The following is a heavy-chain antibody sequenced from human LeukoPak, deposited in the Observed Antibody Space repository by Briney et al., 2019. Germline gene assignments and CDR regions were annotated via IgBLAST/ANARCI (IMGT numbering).Heavy chain of an antibody. CDR3: TRDPEYGDYRYGMDV. CDR2: IYYSVST. D-gene: IGHD4-17*01. V-gene: IGHV4-30-4*01. Sequence: SETLSLTCTVSGGSISSGESYWSWIRQPPGKGLEWIGYIYYSVSTYYNPSLKSRVAKSVDTSKNQFSLKLSSVTAADTAVYYCTRDPEYGDYRYGMDVWGQGTTVTVSS. CDR1: GGSISSGESY. J-gene: IGHJ6*02.